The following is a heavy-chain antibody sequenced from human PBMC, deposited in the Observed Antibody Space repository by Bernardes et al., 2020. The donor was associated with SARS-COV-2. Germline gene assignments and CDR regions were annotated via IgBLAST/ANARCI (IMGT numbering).Heavy chain of an antibody. J-gene: IGHJ3*02. CDR3: ARTGDTSTWYQAAFEI. Sequence: GGSLRLSCAASGFPFISFAMSWIRQAPGKGLEWISYFSNGSPYTNYADSVKGRFTISRDNAKNSLYLQMNSLRAEDTAVYYCARTGDTSTWYQAAFEIWGQGTMVTVSS. CDR2: FSNGSPYT. V-gene: IGHV3-11*06. D-gene: IGHD6-13*01. CDR1: GFPFISFA.